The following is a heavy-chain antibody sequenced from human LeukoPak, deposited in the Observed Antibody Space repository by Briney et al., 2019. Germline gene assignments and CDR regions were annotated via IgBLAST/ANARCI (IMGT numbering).Heavy chain of an antibody. CDR1: GFTFSTCA. V-gene: IGHV3-23*01. J-gene: IGHJ6*02. Sequence: GGSLRLSCAASGFTFSTCAMTWVRQAPGKGLEWVSGISGSGGSTYYADSVKGRFTISRDNSKNTLYLQMNSLRAEDTAVYYCARDLIGYSYGYVVDYYYGMDVWGQGTTVTVSS. D-gene: IGHD5-18*01. CDR2: ISGSGGST. CDR3: ARDLIGYSYGYVVDYYYGMDV.